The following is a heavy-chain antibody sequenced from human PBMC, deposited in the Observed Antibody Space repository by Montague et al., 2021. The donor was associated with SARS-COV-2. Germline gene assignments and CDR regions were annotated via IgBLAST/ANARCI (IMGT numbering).Heavy chain of an antibody. CDR2: IYYSGST. V-gene: IGHV4-39*01. Sequence: SETLSLTCTVSGGSISSSSYYWGWIRQPPGKGLEWIGSIYYSGSTYYNPSLKSRVTISVDTSKNQFSLKLSSVTAADTAVYYCASPTYYYDSIGSDGFDIWGQGTMVTVSS. CDR3: ASPTYYYDSIGSDGFDI. J-gene: IGHJ3*02. CDR1: GGSISSSSYY. D-gene: IGHD3-22*01.